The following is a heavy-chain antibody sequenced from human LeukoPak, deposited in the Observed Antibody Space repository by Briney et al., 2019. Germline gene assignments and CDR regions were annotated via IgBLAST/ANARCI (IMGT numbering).Heavy chain of an antibody. D-gene: IGHD3-16*01. CDR1: GFTFSSFW. CDR2: IKQDGSER. Sequence: QTGGSLRLSCAASGFTFSSFWMSWVRQAPGKGLEWMANIKQDGSERNYVGSVKGRFTLSRDNAKNSLYLQMSNLRAEDTAVYFCARGGGLDVWGQGATVTVSS. V-gene: IGHV3-7*03. CDR3: ARGGGLDV. J-gene: IGHJ6*02.